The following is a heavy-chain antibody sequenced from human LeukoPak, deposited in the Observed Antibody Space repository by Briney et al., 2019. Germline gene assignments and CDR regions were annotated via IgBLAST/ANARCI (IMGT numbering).Heavy chain of an antibody. J-gene: IGHJ3*02. D-gene: IGHD6-6*01. CDR1: GGTFSSYA. CDR3: ASNKQLPAPFDI. V-gene: IGHV1-69*04. Sequence: SVKVSCKASGGTFSSYAISWVRQAPGQGLEWMGRIIPILGIANYAQKFQGRVTITADKSTSTAYMELSSLRSEDTAVYYCASNKQLPAPFDIWGQGTMVTVSS. CDR2: IIPILGIA.